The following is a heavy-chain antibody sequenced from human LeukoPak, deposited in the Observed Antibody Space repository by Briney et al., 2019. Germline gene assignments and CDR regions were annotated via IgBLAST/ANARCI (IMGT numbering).Heavy chain of an antibody. V-gene: IGHV3-23*01. D-gene: IGHD3-22*01. J-gene: IGHJ4*02. CDR3: AKEDYYHSSGYSQGFDY. Sequence: GGSLRLSCAASGFTFSSYAMSWVRQAPGKGLEWVSAISGSGGSTYYADSVKGRFTISRDNSKNTLYLQMNSLRAEDTAVYYCAKEDYYHSSGYSQGFDYWGQGTLVTVSS. CDR2: ISGSGGST. CDR1: GFTFSSYA.